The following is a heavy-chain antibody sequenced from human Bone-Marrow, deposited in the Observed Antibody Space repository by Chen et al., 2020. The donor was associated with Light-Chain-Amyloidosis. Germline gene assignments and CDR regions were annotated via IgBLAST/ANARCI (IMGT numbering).Heavy chain of an antibody. CDR1: GYTLTELS. V-gene: IGHV1-24*01. Sequence: QVQLVQSGAEVKKPGASVKVSCKVSGYTLTELSMHWVRQAPGKGLEWMGGFAPEDVETIYAQKFQGRVTMTEDTSTDPAYMELSSLRSEVTAVYYCATGRYYYDSSGYYYDYYYMDVWGKGTTVTVSS. CDR2: FAPEDVET. D-gene: IGHD3-22*01. J-gene: IGHJ6*03. CDR3: ATGRYYYDSSGYYYDYYYMDV.